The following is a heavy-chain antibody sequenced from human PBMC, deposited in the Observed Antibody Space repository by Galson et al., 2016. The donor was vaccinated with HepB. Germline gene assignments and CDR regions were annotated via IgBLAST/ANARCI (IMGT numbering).Heavy chain of an antibody. Sequence: SETLSLTCTVSGYSISSYYWHWIRLPTGKGLEWIGYVHNSGYTTYNPSLNGQVTISMDTSKNPFSLKLSSVTAADTAVYYCARAGYGSGSYTIDHWGQGTLVTVSS. D-gene: IGHD3-10*01. CDR2: VHNSGYT. J-gene: IGHJ4*02. V-gene: IGHV4-59*12. CDR3: ARAGYGSGSYTIDH. CDR1: GYSISSYY.